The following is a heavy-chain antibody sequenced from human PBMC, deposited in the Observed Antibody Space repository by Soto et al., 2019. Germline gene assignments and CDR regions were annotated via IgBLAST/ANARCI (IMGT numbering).Heavy chain of an antibody. J-gene: IGHJ4*02. V-gene: IGHV3-21*06. CDR3: ASAPGLYYFDS. CDR1: GLTFNTYS. CDR2: ISGSSAHI. Sequence: GGSLRLSCAASGLTFNTYSMNWVRQAPGKGLEWVSSISGSSAHIYYAGSVKGRFTISRDNTKNLLYLQMNSLRAEDTAVYYCASAPGLYYFDSWGQGTLVTVSS.